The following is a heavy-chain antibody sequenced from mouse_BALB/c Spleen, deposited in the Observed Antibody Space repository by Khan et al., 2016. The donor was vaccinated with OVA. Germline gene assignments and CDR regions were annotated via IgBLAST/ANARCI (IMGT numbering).Heavy chain of an antibody. D-gene: IGHD6-2*01. CDR2: INTYTGDP. CDR1: GFTFTNYG. V-gene: IGHV9-1*02. CDR3: ARISSYWYSDF. J-gene: IGHJ1*01. Sequence: QVQLQQSGPELKKPGATVKISCKASGFTFTNYGMNWVKQAPGKGLKWMGWINTYTGDPTYGDDFKGRFALSVETSASTAYLQINNLINEDMATYYCARISSYWYSDFWGAGTTVTVSS.